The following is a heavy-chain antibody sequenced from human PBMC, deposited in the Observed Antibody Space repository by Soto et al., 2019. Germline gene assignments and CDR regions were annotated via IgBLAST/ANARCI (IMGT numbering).Heavy chain of an antibody. CDR1: GYSSRSGYF. D-gene: IGHD6-6*01. CDR3: ARSMYSTSAQLYYGMDV. CDR2: MYHSGIT. Sequence: SETLSLTCAVSGYSSRSGYFWGWIRQPPGKGLEWIGSMYHSGITYYNLSLKSRVTISVNTSKNQLSLKLSSATAADTAVYYCARSMYSTSAQLYYGMDVWGQGTTVTVSS. J-gene: IGHJ6*02. V-gene: IGHV4-38-2*01.